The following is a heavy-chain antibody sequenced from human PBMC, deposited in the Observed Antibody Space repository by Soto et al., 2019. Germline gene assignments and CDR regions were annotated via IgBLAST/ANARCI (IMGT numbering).Heavy chain of an antibody. CDR1: GGSISSSSYY. CDR2: IYYSGST. J-gene: IGHJ3*02. D-gene: IGHD5-12*01. Sequence: GSLRLSCTVSGGSISSSSYYWGWIRQPPGKGLEWIGSIYYSGSTYYNPSLKSRVTISVDTSKNQFSLKLSSVTAADTAVYYCARGEGYSGYDFAFDIWGQGTMVTVSS. V-gene: IGHV4-39*01. CDR3: ARGEGYSGYDFAFDI.